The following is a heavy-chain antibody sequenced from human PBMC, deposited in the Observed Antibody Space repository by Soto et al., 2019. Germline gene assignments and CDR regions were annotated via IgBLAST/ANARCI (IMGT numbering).Heavy chain of an antibody. V-gene: IGHV3-11*06. J-gene: IGHJ4*02. CDR2: ISSSSSYT. Sequence: GSLRLSCAASGFTFSDYYMSWIRQAPGKGLEWVSYISSSSSYTNYADSVKGRFTISRDNAKNSLYLQMNSLRAEDTAVYYCARGSIVVVPAAIRYWGQGTLVTVSS. D-gene: IGHD2-2*01. CDR3: ARGSIVVVPAAIRY. CDR1: GFTFSDYY.